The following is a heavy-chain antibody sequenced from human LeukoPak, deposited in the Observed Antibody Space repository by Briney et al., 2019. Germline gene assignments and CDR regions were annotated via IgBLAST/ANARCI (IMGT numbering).Heavy chain of an antibody. D-gene: IGHD6-13*01. CDR3: ARHAVRQLDY. J-gene: IGHJ4*02. Sequence: SQTLSLTCTVSGGSISSGSSYWSWIRQPPGKGLEWIGRIYTSGSTYYNPSLKSRVTISVDTSKNQFSLKLSSVTAADTAVYYCARHAVRQLDYWGQGTLVTVSS. CDR2: IYTSGST. V-gene: IGHV4-61*02. CDR1: GGSISSGSSY.